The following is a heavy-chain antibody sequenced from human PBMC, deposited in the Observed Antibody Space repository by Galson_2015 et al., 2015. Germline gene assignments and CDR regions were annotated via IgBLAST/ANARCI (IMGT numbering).Heavy chain of an antibody. CDR3: AREGGSSWFYYYYGIDV. V-gene: IGHV3-7*03. Sequence: SLRLSCAASGFTFSSFWMSWVRQAPGKGLEWVANIKEDGSEKYYVDSVKGRFTISRDNAKNSLYLQMNSLRAEDTAVYYCAREGGSSWFYYYYGIDVWGQGTTVTVSS. CDR2: IKEDGSEK. J-gene: IGHJ6*02. CDR1: GFTFSSFW. D-gene: IGHD6-13*01.